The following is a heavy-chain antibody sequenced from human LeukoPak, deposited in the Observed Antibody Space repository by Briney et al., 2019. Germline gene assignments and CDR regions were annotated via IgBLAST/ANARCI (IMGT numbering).Heavy chain of an antibody. J-gene: IGHJ4*02. CDR1: GYSISSGYY. CDR2: TMHSGST. V-gene: IGHV4-38-2*01. D-gene: IGHD3-10*01. Sequence: SESRSLTCAVSGYSISSGYYWGWIRQPPGKGLEGSGSTMHSGSTYCNPTLKTRRPQTVQRAKNQFSLKLSSVTAADTAVYYCARVYYGSGSSDYWGQGTLVTVSS. CDR3: ARVYYGSGSSDY.